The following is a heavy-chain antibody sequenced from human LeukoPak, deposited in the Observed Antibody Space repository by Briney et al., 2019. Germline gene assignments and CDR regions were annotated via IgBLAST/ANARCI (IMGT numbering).Heavy chain of an antibody. J-gene: IGHJ4*02. Sequence: GGSLRLSCAASGFTFSSYAMSWARQAPGKGLEWVSAISGSGGSTYYADSVKGRFTISRDNSKNTLYLQMNSLRAEDTAVYYCAKSEHSSGWSDYWGQGTLVTVSS. CDR2: ISGSGGST. CDR1: GFTFSSYA. V-gene: IGHV3-23*01. D-gene: IGHD6-19*01. CDR3: AKSEHSSGWSDY.